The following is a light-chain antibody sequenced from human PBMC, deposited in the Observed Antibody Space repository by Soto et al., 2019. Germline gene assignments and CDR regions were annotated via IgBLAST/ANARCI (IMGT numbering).Light chain of an antibody. CDR3: QQGFSLPWT. J-gene: IGKJ1*01. CDR1: QVIGIY. Sequence: DIQLTQSPSFLSASVGDSVTITCRASQVIGIYLAWYQQKPGKAPKLLISAASTLQSGVPSTFSASGSGTDFALNISSLQADDFGTYYCQQGFSLPWTFGQGTKVDIK. V-gene: IGKV1-9*01. CDR2: AAS.